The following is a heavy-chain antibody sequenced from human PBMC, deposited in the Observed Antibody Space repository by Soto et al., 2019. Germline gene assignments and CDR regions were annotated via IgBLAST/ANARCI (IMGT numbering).Heavy chain of an antibody. CDR2: TYHSGGA. J-gene: IGHJ4*02. CDR3: ARDSRSGYYFDN. CDR1: GDSISSGGYS. V-gene: IGHV4-30-2*01. Sequence: QLQLQESGSGLVKPSQTLSLTCVVSGDSISSGGYSWNWIRQPPGKALEWIGHTYHSGGALYNPSLDSRVTISVDKSKNHFSLRLTSLTAADTAVYYCARDSRSGYYFDNWGQGTLVTVSS. D-gene: IGHD3-22*01.